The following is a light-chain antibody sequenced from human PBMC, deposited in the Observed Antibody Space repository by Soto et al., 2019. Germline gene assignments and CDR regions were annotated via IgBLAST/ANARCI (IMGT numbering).Light chain of an antibody. Sequence: DIQMTQSPSTLSASVGDRVTITCRASQNIGNWLAWYQQKPGKAPKLLIYQASSLESEVPSRFSGSGSGTEFTLTISSLQPDDVATYYCQHCDTSSTFGPGTKVDIK. V-gene: IGKV1-5*03. J-gene: IGKJ3*01. CDR2: QAS. CDR3: QHCDTSST. CDR1: QNIGNW.